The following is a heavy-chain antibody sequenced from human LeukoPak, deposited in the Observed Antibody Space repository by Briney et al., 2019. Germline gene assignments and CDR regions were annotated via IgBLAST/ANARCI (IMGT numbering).Heavy chain of an antibody. Sequence: SETLSLTCTVSGGFISSYYWSWIRQPPGKGLEWIGYIYYSGSTNYNPSLKSRVTISVDTSKNQFSLKLSSVTAADTAVYYCARALPSSGSSSDVFDYWGQGTLVTVSS. D-gene: IGHD6-19*01. CDR3: ARALPSSGSSSDVFDY. CDR1: GGFISSYY. CDR2: IYYSGST. J-gene: IGHJ4*02. V-gene: IGHV4-59*01.